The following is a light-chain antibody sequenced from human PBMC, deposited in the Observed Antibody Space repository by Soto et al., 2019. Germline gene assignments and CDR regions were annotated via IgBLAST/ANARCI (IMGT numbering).Light chain of an antibody. J-gene: IGKJ5*01. V-gene: IGKV2-30*02. CDR1: QSLVHSDGIAY. CDR2: KVS. Sequence: DIVMTHSPLSLPVTPVQPASISCMSNQSLVHSDGIAYFSWFQQRPGRSPRRLIYKVSNRDSGVPARFSGSGSGTDFALKISRVEAEDVGVYYCMKGTHWPITFGQGTRLEIK. CDR3: MKGTHWPIT.